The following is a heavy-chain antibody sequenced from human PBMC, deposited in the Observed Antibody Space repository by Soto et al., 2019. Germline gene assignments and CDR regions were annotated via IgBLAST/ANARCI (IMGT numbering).Heavy chain of an antibody. J-gene: IGHJ6*02. CDR2: LIPMFNRP. CDR1: GGTFSSYA. Sequence: QVQLMQSGAEVKKPGSSVKVSCKASGGTFSSYAISWVRQAPGQGLEWMGGLIPMFNRPHSARKFQGRVTITAHESTSTAYMDLSSLRSEDTAVYYCARGQFHHVSNYYYALDVWGQGTTVTVSS. V-gene: IGHV1-69*01. CDR3: ARGQFHHVSNYYYALDV.